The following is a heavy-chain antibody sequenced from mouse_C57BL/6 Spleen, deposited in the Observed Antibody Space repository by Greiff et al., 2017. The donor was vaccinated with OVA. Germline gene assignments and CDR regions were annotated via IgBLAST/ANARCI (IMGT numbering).Heavy chain of an antibody. CDR1: GFTFSDYG. V-gene: IGHV5-17*01. J-gene: IGHJ4*01. CDR2: ISSGSSTI. CDR3: ARPYYDYGYYAMDY. Sequence: EVQRVESGGGLVKPGGSLKLSCAASGFTFSDYGMHWVRQAPEKGLEWVAYISSGSSTIYYADTVKGRFTISRDNAKNTLFLQMTSLRSEDTAMYYCARPYYDYGYYAMDYWGQGTSVTVSS. D-gene: IGHD2-4*01.